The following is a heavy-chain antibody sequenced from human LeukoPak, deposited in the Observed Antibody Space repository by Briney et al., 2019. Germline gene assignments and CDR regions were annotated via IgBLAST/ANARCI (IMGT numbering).Heavy chain of an antibody. CDR2: IYYSGST. V-gene: IGHV4-39*01. D-gene: IGHD3-10*01. J-gene: IGHJ6*02. Sequence: SETLSLTCAVYGGSFSGYYWGWIRQPPGKGLEWIGSIYYSGSTYYNPSLKSRVTISVDTSKNQFSLKLSSVTAADTAVYYCARQVIYVGSDYYYGMDVWGQGTTVTVSS. CDR1: GGSFSGYY. CDR3: ARQVIYVGSDYYYGMDV.